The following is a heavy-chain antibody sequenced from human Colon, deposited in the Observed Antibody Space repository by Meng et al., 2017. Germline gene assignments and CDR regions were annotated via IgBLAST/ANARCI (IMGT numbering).Heavy chain of an antibody. J-gene: IGHJ4*01. CDR2: IKSDGGVT. CDR3: ATGGGYGGNGRALDY. V-gene: IGHV3-74*01. Sequence: GGSLRLSCAASGFIFSSYWLHWVRLAPGQGLVWVSRIKSDGGVTGYADSVKGRFTISSDNGKNTVFLQMNSLAAENPAVYYCATGGGYGGNGRALDYWGQGTLVTVSS. D-gene: IGHD4-23*01. CDR1: GFIFSSYW.